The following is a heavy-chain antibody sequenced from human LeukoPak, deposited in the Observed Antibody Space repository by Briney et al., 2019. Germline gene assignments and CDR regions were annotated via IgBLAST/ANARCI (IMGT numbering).Heavy chain of an antibody. CDR1: GFTFSSYS. CDR3: AKGVKWELLFWVFDY. J-gene: IGHJ4*02. D-gene: IGHD1-26*01. CDR2: ISSSSSYI. Sequence: PGGSLRLSCAASGFTFSSYSMNWVRQAPGKGLEWVSSISSSSSYIYYADSVKGRFTISRDNAKNSLYLQMNSLRAEDTAVYYCAKGVKWELLFWVFDYWGQGTLVTVSS. V-gene: IGHV3-21*01.